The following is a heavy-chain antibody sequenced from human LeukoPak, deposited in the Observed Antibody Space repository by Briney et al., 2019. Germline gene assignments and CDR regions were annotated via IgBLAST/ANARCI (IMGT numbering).Heavy chain of an antibody. V-gene: IGHV4-39*01. CDR1: GGSISSSSYY. Sequence: PSETLSLTCTVSGGSISSSSYYWGWIRQPPGKGLEWIGSIYYSGSTYYNPSLKSRVTISVDTSKNQFSLKLSSVTAADTAVYYCARHQEDSSGYSPLDYFDYWGQGTLVTVSS. D-gene: IGHD3-22*01. CDR3: ARHQEDSSGYSPLDYFDY. CDR2: IYYSGST. J-gene: IGHJ4*02.